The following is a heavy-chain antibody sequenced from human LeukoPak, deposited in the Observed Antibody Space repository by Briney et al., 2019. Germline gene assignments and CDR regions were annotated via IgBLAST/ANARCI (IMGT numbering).Heavy chain of an antibody. J-gene: IGHJ6*02. V-gene: IGHV3-43*01. CDR3: AKDIGYPYYYGMDV. D-gene: IGHD5-12*01. Sequence: GGSLRLSCAASEFTVDDYTMHWVRQAPGKGLEWVSLISWDGGSTYYADSVKGRFTISRDNSKNSLYLQMNSLRTEDTALYYCAKDIGYPYYYGMDVWGQGTTVTVSS. CDR2: ISWDGGST. CDR1: EFTVDDYT.